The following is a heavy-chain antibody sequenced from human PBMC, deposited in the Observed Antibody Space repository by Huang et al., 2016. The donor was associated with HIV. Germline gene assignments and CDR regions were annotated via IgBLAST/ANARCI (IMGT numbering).Heavy chain of an antibody. Sequence: QVQLQQWGAGLLKPLETLSLTCAVYGGSFSGYYWGWIRQPPGKGLEWIGEINDSGSTNYNPSLKSRVTPSVDTSKNQFSLRLSSVTAADTAVYYCARGRSGIAAAVYWYFDLWGRGTLVTVSS. J-gene: IGHJ2*01. V-gene: IGHV4-34*01. CDR1: GGSFSGYY. D-gene: IGHD6-13*01. CDR2: INDSGST. CDR3: ARGRSGIAAAVYWYFDL.